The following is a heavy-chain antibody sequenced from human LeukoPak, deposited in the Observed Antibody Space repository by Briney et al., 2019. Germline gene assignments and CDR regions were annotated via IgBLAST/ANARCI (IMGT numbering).Heavy chain of an antibody. Sequence: GGSLRLSCAASGFSFSSYAMSWVRQAPGKGLEWVSAISKSGDSTFYADSVKGRFTISRDNSENTVYLQMTSLRVEDTAEYYCAKTFYSGSGSELPHHWGQGTLVTVSS. J-gene: IGHJ1*01. V-gene: IGHV3-23*01. D-gene: IGHD3-10*01. CDR3: AKTFYSGSGSELPHH. CDR1: GFSFSSYA. CDR2: ISKSGDST.